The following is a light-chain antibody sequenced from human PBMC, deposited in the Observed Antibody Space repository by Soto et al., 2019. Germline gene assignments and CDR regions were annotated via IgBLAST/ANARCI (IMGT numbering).Light chain of an antibody. Sequence: EIVLTQSPDTLSLSPGQRATLSCRASHSVRSDYVAWYQQKPGQAPRVIIFGVSTRATGVPDRFSGSGSWTDFTLTISRLQPEDFALYYCQQYGNSPLTLGGGTKVEIK. CDR3: QQYGNSPLT. J-gene: IGKJ4*01. CDR1: HSVRSDY. CDR2: GVS. V-gene: IGKV3-20*01.